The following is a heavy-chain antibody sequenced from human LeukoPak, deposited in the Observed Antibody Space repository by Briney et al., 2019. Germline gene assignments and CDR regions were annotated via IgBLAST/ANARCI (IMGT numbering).Heavy chain of an antibody. J-gene: IGHJ4*02. CDR3: ASPIYYYGAFDY. CDR1: GYSFTSYW. D-gene: IGHD3-10*01. CDR2: IYPGDSDT. Sequence: GESLKISCKGSGYSFTSYWIAWVRQMPGEGLEWMGIIYPGDSDTRYSPSFQGQVTISVDKSISTAYLQWSSLKASDTAMYYCASPIYYYGAFDYWGQGTLVTVSS. V-gene: IGHV5-51*01.